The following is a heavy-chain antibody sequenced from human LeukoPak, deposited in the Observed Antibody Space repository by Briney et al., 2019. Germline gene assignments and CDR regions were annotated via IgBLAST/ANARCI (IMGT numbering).Heavy chain of an antibody. CDR2: IYYSGST. V-gene: IGHV4-59*12. CDR3: ARDGFMITFGGVIVPDAFDI. CDR1: GGSISSYY. J-gene: IGHJ3*02. Sequence: PSETLSLTCTVSGGSISSYYWSWIRQPPGKGLEWIGYIYYSGSTNYNPSLKSRVTMSVDTSKNQFSLKLSSVTAADTAVYYCARDGFMITFGGVIVPDAFDIWGQGTMVTVSS. D-gene: IGHD3-16*02.